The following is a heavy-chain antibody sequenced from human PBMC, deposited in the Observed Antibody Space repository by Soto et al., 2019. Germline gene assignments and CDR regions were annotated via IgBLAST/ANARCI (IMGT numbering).Heavy chain of an antibody. Sequence: ASVKVSCKVSGYTLPELSMHWVRQAPGKGLEWMGGFDPEDGETIYAQKFQGRVTMTEDTSTDTAYMELSSLRSEDTAVYYCATSTALLSDYYYYGMDVWGQGTTVTVSS. CDR3: ATSTALLSDYYYYGMDV. CDR2: FDPEDGET. CDR1: GYTLPELS. J-gene: IGHJ6*02. V-gene: IGHV1-24*01. D-gene: IGHD2-21*02.